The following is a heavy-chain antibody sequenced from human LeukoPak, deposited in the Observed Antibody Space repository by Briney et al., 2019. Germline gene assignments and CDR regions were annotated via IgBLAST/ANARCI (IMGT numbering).Heavy chain of an antibody. CDR3: ARNSGWYEASIDY. V-gene: IGHV4-59*12. D-gene: IGHD6-19*01. CDR1: GGSISSYY. CDR2: IYYSGST. J-gene: IGHJ4*02. Sequence: SETLCLSCTVSGGSISSYYWSWIRQPPGKGLEWIGYIYYSGSTNYNPSLKSRVTISVDPSKNQFSLKLSSVTAADTAVYYCARNSGWYEASIDYWGQGTLVTVSS.